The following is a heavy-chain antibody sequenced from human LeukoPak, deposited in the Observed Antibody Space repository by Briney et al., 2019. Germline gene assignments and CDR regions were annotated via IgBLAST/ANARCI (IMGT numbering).Heavy chain of an antibody. V-gene: IGHV3-7*01. D-gene: IGHD2-2*01. CDR2: IKQDGSDK. CDR3: ARVLPVASRDY. J-gene: IGHJ4*02. CDR1: GFTLSTYW. Sequence: GGSLRLSCAASGFTLSTYWMSWVRQAPGKGLEWVANIKQDGSDKFYVDSVKGRFTISRDNAKNSMYLQMSSLRAEDTAIYYCARVLPVASRDYWGQGTLVTVSS.